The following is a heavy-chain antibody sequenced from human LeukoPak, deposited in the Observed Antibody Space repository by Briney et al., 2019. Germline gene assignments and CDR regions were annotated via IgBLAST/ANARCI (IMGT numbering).Heavy chain of an antibody. CDR3: VRDPSNTSGWYIYFDY. CDR1: GYTFTKYA. J-gene: IGHJ4*02. CDR2: ISTYNGDT. D-gene: IGHD6-19*01. V-gene: IGHV1-18*01. Sequence: ASVKVSCKPSGYTFTKYAISWVRQAPGQGLEWVGWISTYNGDTKYAQKFQGRVTLTKDTPTSTAYMDLRSLRSDDTAVYYCVRDPSNTSGWYIYFDYWGQGTLVTVSS.